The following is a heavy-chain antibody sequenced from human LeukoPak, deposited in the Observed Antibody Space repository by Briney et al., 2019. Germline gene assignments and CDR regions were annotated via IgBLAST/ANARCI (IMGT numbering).Heavy chain of an antibody. D-gene: IGHD6-13*01. Sequence: PSETLSLTCTVSGGSISSSSYYWGWIRQPPGKGLEWIGSIYYSGSTYYNPSLKSRVTISVDTSKNQFSLTLSSVTAADTAVYYCARLVIAAAAFDYWGQGTLVTVSS. CDR1: GGSISSSSYY. V-gene: IGHV4-39*01. CDR2: IYYSGST. J-gene: IGHJ4*02. CDR3: ARLVIAAAAFDY.